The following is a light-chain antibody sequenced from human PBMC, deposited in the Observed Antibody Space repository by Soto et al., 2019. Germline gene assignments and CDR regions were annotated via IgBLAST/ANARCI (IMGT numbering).Light chain of an antibody. CDR1: SSNIGSNT. Sequence: QSVLTQPPSASGTPRQRVTITCSGSSSNIGSNTVNWYQQLPGTAPKLLIYTSNQRPSGVPDRFSGSKSGTSASLAISGLQSEDEADYYCAAWDDSLNGWVFGGGTKLTVL. J-gene: IGLJ3*02. CDR2: TSN. V-gene: IGLV1-44*01. CDR3: AAWDDSLNGWV.